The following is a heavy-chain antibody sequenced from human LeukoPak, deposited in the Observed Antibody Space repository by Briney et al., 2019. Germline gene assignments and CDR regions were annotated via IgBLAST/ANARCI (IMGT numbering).Heavy chain of an antibody. V-gene: IGHV1-69*01. Sequence: SVTVSCTASGGTFSSYAISWVRQAPGQGLEWMGGIIPIFGTANYAQKFQGRVTITADESTSTAYMELSSLRSEDTAVYYCAQRFKGGLNWFDPWGQGTLVTVSS. CDR1: GGTFSSYA. D-gene: IGHD1-26*01. J-gene: IGHJ5*02. CDR2: IIPIFGTA. CDR3: AQRFKGGLNWFDP.